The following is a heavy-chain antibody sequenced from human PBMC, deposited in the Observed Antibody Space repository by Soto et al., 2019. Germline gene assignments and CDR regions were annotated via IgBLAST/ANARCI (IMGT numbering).Heavy chain of an antibody. CDR3: ARHGPLSNNWNQLDY. Sequence: QLQLQESGPGLVKPSETLSLTCTVSGGSISSSSYYWGWIRQPPGKGLEWIGNIYYSGSTYYNPSLKSRVNISVDTSNNHFSLKLSSVTAADTAVYYCARHGPLSNNWNQLDYWGQGTLVTVSS. D-gene: IGHD1-1*01. CDR2: IYYSGST. J-gene: IGHJ4*02. CDR1: GGSISSSSYY. V-gene: IGHV4-39*01.